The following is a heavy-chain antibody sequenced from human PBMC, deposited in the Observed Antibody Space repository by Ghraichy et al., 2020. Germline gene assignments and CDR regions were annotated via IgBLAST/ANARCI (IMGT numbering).Heavy chain of an antibody. V-gene: IGHV3-30*18. CDR1: GFTFCSYG. CDR3: AKDTTNRALYGMDV. Sequence: GGSLRLSCAASGFTFCSYGMHWVRQAPGKGLEWVAVISYDGSNKYYADSVKGRFTISRDNSKNTLYLQMNSLRAEDTAVYYCAKDTTNRALYGMDVWGQGTTVTVSS. CDR2: ISYDGSNK. D-gene: IGHD3-3*02. J-gene: IGHJ6*02.